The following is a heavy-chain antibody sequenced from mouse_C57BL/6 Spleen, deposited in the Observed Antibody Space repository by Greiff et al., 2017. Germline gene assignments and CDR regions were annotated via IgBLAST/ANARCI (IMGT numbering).Heavy chain of an antibody. D-gene: IGHD2-3*01. V-gene: IGHV1-81*01. CDR2: IYPRSGNT. J-gene: IGHJ1*03. CDR3: ARDDGCDYWYFDV. CDR1: GSTFTSYG. Sequence: QVQLQQSGAELVRPGASVKLSCKASGSTFTSYGISWVQQSTGPGLEWIGEIYPRSGNTYYNEKIKGKATLTADKASSTAYMELRSLTSEDSAVSFCARDDGCDYWYFDVWGTGTTVTVSS.